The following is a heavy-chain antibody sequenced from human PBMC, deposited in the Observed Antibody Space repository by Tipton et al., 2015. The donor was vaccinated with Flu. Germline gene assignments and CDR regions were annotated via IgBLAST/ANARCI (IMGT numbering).Heavy chain of an antibody. J-gene: IGHJ4*02. CDR1: DGSITSRGYH. D-gene: IGHD6-19*01. Sequence: TLSLTCTVSDGSITSRGYHWSWIRQLPGKGLEWIGYIYYSGSTFYSPSLKSRVTISVDTSKNQFSLRLRSATAADTAVYYCAKVIPEKVAGLDYWGQGTLVTVSS. V-gene: IGHV4-31*03. CDR3: AKVIPEKVAGLDY. CDR2: IYYSGST.